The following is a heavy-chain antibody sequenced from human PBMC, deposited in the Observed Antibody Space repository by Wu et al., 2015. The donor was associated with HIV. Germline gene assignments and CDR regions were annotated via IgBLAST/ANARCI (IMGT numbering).Heavy chain of an antibody. D-gene: IGHD3-9*01. V-gene: IGHV1-2*06. CDR2: INPHGGGT. CDR1: GYAFSEYN. CDR3: ARGDRHYELLTGYSFQPGSVPL. Sequence: QMHLVQSGAEVKKPGASVRVTCEASGYAFSEYNMHWVRQAPGLGLEWLGRINPHGGGTKFAQKFQGRITLTRDTSINTAFMELTGLRPNDTAVYYCARGDRHYELLTGYSFQPGSVPLGARGTRRHR. J-gene: IGHJ4*02.